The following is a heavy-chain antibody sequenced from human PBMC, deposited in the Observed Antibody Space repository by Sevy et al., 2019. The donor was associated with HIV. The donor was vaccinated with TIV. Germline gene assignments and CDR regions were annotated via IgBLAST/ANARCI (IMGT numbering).Heavy chain of an antibody. CDR3: ARPRLALRIGIGMDV. Sequence: GESLKISCKGSGYSFTSYWIGWVRQMPGKGLEWMGIIYPGDSDTRYSPAFQAQVTISADKSISTAYLQWGSLNASDTAMDYGARPRLALRIGIGMDVWGQGTTVTVSS. CDR1: GYSFTSYW. J-gene: IGHJ6*02. D-gene: IGHD1-26*01. V-gene: IGHV5-51*01. CDR2: IYPGDSDT.